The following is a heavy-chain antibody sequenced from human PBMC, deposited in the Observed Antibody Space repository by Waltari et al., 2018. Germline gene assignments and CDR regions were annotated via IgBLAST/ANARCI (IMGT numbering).Heavy chain of an antibody. CDR2: MNPNSGNT. D-gene: IGHD6-19*01. CDR1: GYTFTSYD. Sequence: QVQLVQSGAEVKKPGASVKVSCKASGYTFTSYDINWVRQATGHGLEWMGWMNPNSGNTGYAQKFQGRVTMTRNTSISTAYMELSSLRSEDTAVYYCARGRRFRRAVAGRYDAFDIWGQGTMVTVSS. V-gene: IGHV1-8*01. J-gene: IGHJ3*02. CDR3: ARGRRFRRAVAGRYDAFDI.